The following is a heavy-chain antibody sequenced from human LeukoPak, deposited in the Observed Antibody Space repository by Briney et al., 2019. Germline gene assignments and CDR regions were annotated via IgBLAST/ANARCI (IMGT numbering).Heavy chain of an antibody. CDR3: ANSPTYCSSTSCYINY. J-gene: IGHJ4*02. V-gene: IGHV3-64D*06. CDR2: ISSNGGST. D-gene: IGHD2-2*02. Sequence: GESLRLSCSASGFTFSNFSMHWVRQAPGKGLEFVSGISSNGGSTYYADSVKGRLTVSRDNSKNTLFLQMSSLRAEDTAVYYCANSPTYCSSTSCYINYWGQGTLVTVSS. CDR1: GFTFSNFS.